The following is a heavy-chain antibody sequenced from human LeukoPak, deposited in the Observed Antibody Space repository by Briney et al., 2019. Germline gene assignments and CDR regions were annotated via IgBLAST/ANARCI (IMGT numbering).Heavy chain of an antibody. CDR1: GFSFSTYS. V-gene: IGHV3-23*01. CDR2: ISGSGGAT. CDR3: AKSGYNRFDY. Sequence: PGGSLRLSCAASGFSFSTYSMTWVRQAPGKGLEWVSIISGSGGATYYAASVKGRFTISRDNSKNTLYLQMNSLIAEDTAVYYCAKSGYNRFDYWGQGTRVTVSS. J-gene: IGHJ4*02. D-gene: IGHD5-24*01.